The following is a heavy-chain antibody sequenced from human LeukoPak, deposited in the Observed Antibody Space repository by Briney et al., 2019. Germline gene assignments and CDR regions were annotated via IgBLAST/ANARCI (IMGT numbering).Heavy chain of an antibody. CDR1: GFTFSSYG. J-gene: IGHJ6*03. D-gene: IGHD6-13*01. CDR2: ISGSGGST. Sequence: GGSLRLSCAASGFTFSSYGMSGVRQAPGKGLEWVSAISGSGGSTYYADSVKGRFTISRDNSKNTLYLQMNSLRAEDTAVYYCARDRIEQQRTLGRSSNYYYYYYMDVWGKGTTVTVSS. V-gene: IGHV3-23*01. CDR3: ARDRIEQQRTLGRSSNYYYYYYMDV.